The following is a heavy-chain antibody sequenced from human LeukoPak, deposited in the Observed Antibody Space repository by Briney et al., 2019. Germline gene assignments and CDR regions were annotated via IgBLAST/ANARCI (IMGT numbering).Heavy chain of an antibody. J-gene: IGHJ4*02. CDR1: GSSISSYY. CDR2: IYYRGST. D-gene: IGHD5-24*01. Sequence: SETLSLTCTVSGSSISSYYWTWVRQPPGRGLEWIGYIYYRGSTTYNPSLKSRVTISVDTSESQFSLKLSSVTVADTAVYYCARERLVEMSTIFDFWGQGTLVTVSS. CDR3: ARERLVEMSTIFDF. V-gene: IGHV4-59*01.